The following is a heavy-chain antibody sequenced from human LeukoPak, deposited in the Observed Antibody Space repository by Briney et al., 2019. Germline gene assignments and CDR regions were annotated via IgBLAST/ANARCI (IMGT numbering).Heavy chain of an antibody. D-gene: IGHD3-9*01. V-gene: IGHV3-23*01. Sequence: GGSLRLSCAASGFTFKNYAMNWVRQAPGKGLERVSAISASGGSTFIADSVKGRFIVSRDNSQNTLYLQVNSLRAEDTAVYYCASGNNDWSLGGQGTLVTVSS. CDR2: ISASGGST. CDR1: GFTFKNYA. CDR3: ASGNNDWSL. J-gene: IGHJ4*02.